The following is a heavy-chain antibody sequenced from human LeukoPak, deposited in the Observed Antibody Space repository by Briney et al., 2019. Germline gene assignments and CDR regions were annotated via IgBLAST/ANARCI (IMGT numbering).Heavy chain of an antibody. CDR1: GGSISSYY. Sequence: KASETLSLTCTVSGGSISSYYWSWIRQPPGKGLEWIGEINHSGSTNYNPSLKSRVTISVDTFKNQFSLKLSSVTAADTAMYYCARHFKGIDPWGQGTLVTVSS. CDR3: ARHFKGIDP. V-gene: IGHV4-34*01. D-gene: IGHD3-3*02. CDR2: INHSGST. J-gene: IGHJ5*02.